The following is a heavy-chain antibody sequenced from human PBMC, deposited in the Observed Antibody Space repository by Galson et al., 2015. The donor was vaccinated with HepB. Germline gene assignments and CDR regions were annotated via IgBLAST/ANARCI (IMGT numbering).Heavy chain of an antibody. D-gene: IGHD4-23*01. CDR1: GFTFSSYA. V-gene: IGHV3-23*01. CDR3: AKDLSPHYDGNSKEGYFDY. CDR2: ITSSGAST. Sequence: SLRLSCAASGFTFSSYAMTWVRQAPGKGLEWVSAITSSGASTYYADSVKGRFTISRDNSKSTLYLQMSSLRAEDAAVYYCAKDLSPHYDGNSKEGYFDYWGQGTLVTVPS. J-gene: IGHJ4*02.